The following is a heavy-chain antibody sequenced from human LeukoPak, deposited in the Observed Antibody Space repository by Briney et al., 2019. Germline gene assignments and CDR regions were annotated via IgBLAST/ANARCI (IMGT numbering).Heavy chain of an antibody. CDR2: ILFDGSNK. Sequence: GGSLRLSCAAPGDTFSSYAMHWVRQAPRKGLGWVAVILFDGSNKYYADSVKGRFTISRDNSKNTLYLQMNSLRAEDTAVYYCPRDGEGYSYPYEGIDYWGQGTLVTVSS. CDR1: GDTFSSYA. D-gene: IGHD5-18*01. CDR3: PRDGEGYSYPYEGIDY. J-gene: IGHJ4*02. V-gene: IGHV3-30*04.